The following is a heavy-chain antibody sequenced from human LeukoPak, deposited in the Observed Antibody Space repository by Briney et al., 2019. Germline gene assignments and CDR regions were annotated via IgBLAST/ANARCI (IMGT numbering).Heavy chain of an antibody. J-gene: IGHJ4*02. Sequence: GGSLRLSCAASGFSFSVYWMHWVRQAPGKGPVWVSRIKTDGSITDYADFVKGRFTISRDNAKNTLYLQMNSLRAEDTAVYYCAKVPRKYYDSSGHLSFDYWGQGTLVTVSS. D-gene: IGHD3-22*01. V-gene: IGHV3-74*01. CDR2: IKTDGSIT. CDR3: AKVPRKYYDSSGHLSFDY. CDR1: GFSFSVYW.